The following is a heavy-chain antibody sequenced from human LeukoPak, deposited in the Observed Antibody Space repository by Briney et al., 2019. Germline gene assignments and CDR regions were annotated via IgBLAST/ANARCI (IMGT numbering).Heavy chain of an antibody. CDR3: ARGLMTTVTTGFDY. CDR1: GGSFSGYY. J-gene: IGHJ4*02. V-gene: IGHV4-34*01. Sequence: SETLSLTCAVYGGSFSGYYWGWIRQPPGKGLEWIGEINHSGSTNYNPSLKSRVTISVDTSKNQFSLKLSSVTAADTAVYYCARGLMTTVTTGFDYWGQGTLVTVSS. D-gene: IGHD4-17*01. CDR2: INHSGST.